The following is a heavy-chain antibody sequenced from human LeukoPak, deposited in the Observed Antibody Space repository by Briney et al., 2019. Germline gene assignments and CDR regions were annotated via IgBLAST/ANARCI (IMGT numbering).Heavy chain of an antibody. Sequence: GGSLRLSCAASGFIFSSYSMNWVRQAPGKGLEWISYISSSSTTKYYADSVKGRFTISRDNAKNSLYLQMNSLRAEDTAVYYCARDVIEWELMKFDYWGQGTLVTVSS. J-gene: IGHJ4*02. CDR2: ISSSSTTK. D-gene: IGHD1-26*01. CDR3: ARDVIEWELMKFDY. CDR1: GFIFSSYS. V-gene: IGHV3-48*01.